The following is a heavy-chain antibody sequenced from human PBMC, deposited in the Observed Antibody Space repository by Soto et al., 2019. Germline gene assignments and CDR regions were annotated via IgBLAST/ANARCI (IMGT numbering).Heavy chain of an antibody. V-gene: IGHV4-4*02. CDR3: ARGSQKDFLYSSSWVNWFDP. J-gene: IGHJ5*02. CDR1: GGSISSSNW. D-gene: IGHD6-13*01. CDR2: IYHSGST. Sequence: QVQLQESGPGLVKPSGTLSLTCAVSGGSISSSNWWSWVRQPPGKGLEWIGGIYHSGSTNYNPSLKCRVTIAIVKSKNQFSLKLSSVTAADTAVYYCARGSQKDFLYSSSWVNWFDPWGPGTRVTVAS.